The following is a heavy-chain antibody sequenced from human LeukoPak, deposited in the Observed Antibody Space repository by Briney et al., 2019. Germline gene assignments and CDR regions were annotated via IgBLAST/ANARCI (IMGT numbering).Heavy chain of an antibody. Sequence: PGGSLRLSCAASGFTLSTYGMSWVRQAPGKGLEWVSAIRGSGTNTYYADSVKGRFTISRDNSKNTLYLQMNSLRAEDTAVYYCAKGSLNEITMVRGVIIWGQGTLVTVSS. CDR1: GFTLSTYG. CDR2: IRGSGTNT. V-gene: IGHV3-23*01. CDR3: AKGSLNEITMVRGVII. J-gene: IGHJ4*02. D-gene: IGHD3-10*01.